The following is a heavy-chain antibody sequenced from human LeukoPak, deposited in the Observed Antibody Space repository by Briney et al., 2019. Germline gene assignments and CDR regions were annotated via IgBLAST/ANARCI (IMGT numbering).Heavy chain of an antibody. Sequence: GASVKVSCKASGYTFTDYYMHWVRQVPGQGLEWVGWFNPTGGGSHLAQKFQGRVALTMGASINTAYLDVIRLRSDDTAFYYCAKVAFDSSGYQYYSASWGQGSLVTVSS. D-gene: IGHD3-22*01. V-gene: IGHV1-2*02. CDR2: FNPTGGGS. CDR1: GYTFTDYY. J-gene: IGHJ4*02. CDR3: AKVAFDSSGYQYYSAS.